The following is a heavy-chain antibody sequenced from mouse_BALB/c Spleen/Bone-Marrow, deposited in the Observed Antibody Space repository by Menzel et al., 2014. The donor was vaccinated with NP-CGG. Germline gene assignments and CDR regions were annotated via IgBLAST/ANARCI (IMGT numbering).Heavy chain of an antibody. CDR2: INYSGTT. CDR3: ATLYGNYGWYFD. V-gene: IGHV3-2*02. CDR1: GYSITSDYA. J-gene: IGHJ1*01. D-gene: IGHD2-1*01. Sequence: EVKVEESGPGLVKPSQSLSLTCTVTGYSITSDYAWNWIRQFPGNKLEWMGYINYSGTTHYNPSLKSRISITRDTSMNQFFLHLNSVTPEDTATYYCATLYGNYGWYFDGGAGTTVTVSS.